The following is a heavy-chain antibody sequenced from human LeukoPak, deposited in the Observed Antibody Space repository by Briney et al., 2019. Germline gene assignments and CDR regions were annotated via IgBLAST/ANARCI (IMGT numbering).Heavy chain of an antibody. Sequence: GGSLRLSCAASGFTLSSYSMNWVRQAPGKGLEWVSYISSSSSTIYYADSVKGRFTISRDNAKNSLYLQMNSLRAEDTAVYYCARGQAYYYDSSGYSNFDYWGQGTLVTVSS. D-gene: IGHD3-22*01. CDR2: ISSSSSTI. CDR3: ARGQAYYYDSSGYSNFDY. V-gene: IGHV3-48*04. CDR1: GFTLSSYS. J-gene: IGHJ4*02.